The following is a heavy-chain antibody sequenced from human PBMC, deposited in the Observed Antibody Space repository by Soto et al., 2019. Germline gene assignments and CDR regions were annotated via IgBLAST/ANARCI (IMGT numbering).Heavy chain of an antibody. CDR2: IIPMFGIG. V-gene: IGHV1-69*01. Sequence: QVQLVQSGAEVKMPGSSVRVSCKASGGSFSKYGISWVRQAPGQGLEWMGGIIPMFGIGNYAEKFLGRVTTTADGSTSKSHMELSSLRSEDTAVSFCARGYRENYFSAMDVWGQGTTVTVSS. CDR1: GGSFSKYG. D-gene: IGHD1-26*01. J-gene: IGHJ6*02. CDR3: ARGYRENYFSAMDV.